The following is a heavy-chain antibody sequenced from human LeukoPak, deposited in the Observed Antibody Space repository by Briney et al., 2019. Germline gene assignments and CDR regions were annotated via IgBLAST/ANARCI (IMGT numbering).Heavy chain of an antibody. J-gene: IGHJ4*02. CDR3: ARYYDRTCLQ. Sequence: PSETLSLTCTVSGDSISSSRYCWDWIRQPPGKGLEWIGNIYNSANTHYNPSLKTRITMSVDTSKNQFSLKLSSVTAADTAVYYCARYYDRTCLQWGQGTLVTVSS. CDR1: GDSISSSRYC. CDR2: IYNSANT. D-gene: IGHD3-3*01. V-gene: IGHV4-39*07.